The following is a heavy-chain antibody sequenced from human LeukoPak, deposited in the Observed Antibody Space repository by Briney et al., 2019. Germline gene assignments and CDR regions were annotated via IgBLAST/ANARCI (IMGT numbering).Heavy chain of an antibody. CDR1: GGSISSSSYY. CDR2: IYYSGST. CDR3: ARDITGDRGAYAFDI. V-gene: IGHV4-39*07. Sequence: SETLSLTCTVSGGSISSSSYYWGWIRQPPGKGLEWIGSIYYSGSTYYNPSLKSRVTISVDTSKNQFSLKLSSVTAADTAVYYCARDITGDRGAYAFDIWGQGTMVTVSS. D-gene: IGHD7-27*01. J-gene: IGHJ3*02.